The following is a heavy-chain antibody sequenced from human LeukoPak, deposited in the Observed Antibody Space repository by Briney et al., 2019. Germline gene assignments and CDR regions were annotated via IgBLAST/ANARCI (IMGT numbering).Heavy chain of an antibody. V-gene: IGHV4-30-4*08. D-gene: IGHD6-19*01. CDR2: IYYSGST. J-gene: IGHJ3*02. CDR1: GGSISSGDYY. Sequence: PSQTLSLTCTVSGGSISSGDYYWSWIRQTPGKGLEWIGYIYYSGSTYYNPSLKSRVTISVDTSKNQFSLKLSSVTTADTAVYYCARDLSAVAGPRSAFDIWGQGTMVTVSS. CDR3: ARDLSAVAGPRSAFDI.